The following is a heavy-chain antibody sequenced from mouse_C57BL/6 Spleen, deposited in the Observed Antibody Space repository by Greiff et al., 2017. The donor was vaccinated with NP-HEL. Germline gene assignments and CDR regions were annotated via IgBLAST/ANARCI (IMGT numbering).Heavy chain of an antibody. J-gene: IGHJ2*01. CDR3: ASEDSGGYFDY. Sequence: EVQRVESGGGLVKPGGSLKLSCAASGFTFSSYAMSWVRQTPEKRLEWVATISDGGSYTNYPDNVKGRFTISRDNAKNNLYLQMSHLKSEDTAMYYCASEDSGGYFDYWRQGTTLTVSS. CDR1: GFTFSSYA. CDR2: ISDGGSYT. D-gene: IGHD1-3*01. V-gene: IGHV5-4*01.